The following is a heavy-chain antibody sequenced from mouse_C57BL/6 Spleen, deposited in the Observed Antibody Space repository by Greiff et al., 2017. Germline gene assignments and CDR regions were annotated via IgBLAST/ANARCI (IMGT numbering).Heavy chain of an antibody. CDR2: IDPSDSYT. Sequence: VQLQQPGAELVMPGASVKLSCKASGYTFTSYWMHWVKQRPGQGLEWIGEIDPSDSYTNYNQKFKGKSTLTLDKSSSTAYVQLSSLTSEDSAVYYCARRESNYYGSSYWYFDVWGTGTTVTVSS. CDR3: ARRESNYYGSSYWYFDV. D-gene: IGHD1-1*01. J-gene: IGHJ1*03. V-gene: IGHV1-69*01. CDR1: GYTFTSYW.